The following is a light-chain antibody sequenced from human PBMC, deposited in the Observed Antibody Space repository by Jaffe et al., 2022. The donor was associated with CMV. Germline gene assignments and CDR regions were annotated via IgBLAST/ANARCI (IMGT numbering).Light chain of an antibody. V-gene: IGLV2-14*03. CDR1: TTDIRDFQY. J-gene: IGLJ3*02. CDR2: DVT. CDR3: ASYSSSRTWV. Sequence: QSALTQSASVSGSPGQSITISCTGPTTDIRDFQYVSWYQQHPGTAPRLLISDVTNRPSGPSHRFFGSKSGNTASLTISGLQAEDEATYYCASYSSSRTWVFGGGTKVTVL.